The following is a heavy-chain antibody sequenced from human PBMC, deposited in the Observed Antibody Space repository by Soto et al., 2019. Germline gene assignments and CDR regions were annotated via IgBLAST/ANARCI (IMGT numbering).Heavy chain of an antibody. J-gene: IGHJ4*02. CDR1: GGTFSSSG. CDR3: ARDSGSYYLLLDY. V-gene: IGHV1-69*01. D-gene: IGHD1-26*01. Sequence: QVQLVQSGAEVKKPGSSVKVSCKASGGTFSSSGISWVRQAPGQGLEWMGGIMPIFGTANYVQKFQGRVTITADESTSTAYMELSSLRSEDTAVYYCARDSGSYYLLLDYWGQGTLVTVSS. CDR2: IMPIFGTA.